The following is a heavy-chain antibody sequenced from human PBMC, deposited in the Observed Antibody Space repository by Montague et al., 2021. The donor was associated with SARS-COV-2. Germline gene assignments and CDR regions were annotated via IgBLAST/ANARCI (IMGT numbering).Heavy chain of an antibody. CDR2: IYYSGST. CDR3: ARVSLAAAATRSDY. CDR1: GGSVSSGGYY. J-gene: IGHJ4*02. D-gene: IGHD6-13*01. V-gene: IGHV4-61*08. Sequence: SETLSPTCTVSGGSVSSGGYYWSWIRQPPGKGLEWIGYIYYSGSTNYNPSLKSRVTISLDTSKNPFSLKLTSVTAADTAVYYCARVSLAAAATRSDYWGQGTLVTVSS.